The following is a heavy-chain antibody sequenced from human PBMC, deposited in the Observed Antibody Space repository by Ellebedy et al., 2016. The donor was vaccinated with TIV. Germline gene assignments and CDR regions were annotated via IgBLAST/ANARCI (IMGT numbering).Heavy chain of an antibody. V-gene: IGHV3-66*01. CDR1: GFTVSSNY. D-gene: IGHD2-15*01. J-gene: IGHJ4*02. Sequence: GESLKISCAASGFTVSSNYMSWVRQASGKGLEWLSAIYSDGATYYADSVKHRLTISRDNSKNTVSLQMNSLRAEDTAVYYCASIRTDNDYWGQGTLVIVSS. CDR3: ASIRTDNDY. CDR2: IYSDGAT.